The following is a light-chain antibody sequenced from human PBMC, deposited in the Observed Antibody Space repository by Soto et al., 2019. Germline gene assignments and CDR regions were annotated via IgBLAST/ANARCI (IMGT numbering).Light chain of an antibody. CDR1: QAIRNN. V-gene: IGKV1-33*01. CDR3: QQFDERPRT. CDR2: DAS. J-gene: IGKJ2*01. Sequence: DIQMTQSPSSLSTSVGDSVAITCQASQAIRNNLNWYQQKQGKAPKPLIYDASNLETGVPSRFSGSGSGTDFTLTISSLQPEDVATYYCQQFDERPRTFGQGTKLEIK.